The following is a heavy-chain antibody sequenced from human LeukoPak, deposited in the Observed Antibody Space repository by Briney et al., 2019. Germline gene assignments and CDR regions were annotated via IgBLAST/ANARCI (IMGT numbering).Heavy chain of an antibody. Sequence: ASVKVSCKASGYTFTSYAMNWVRQAPGQGLEWMGWINTNTGNPTYAQGFTGRFVFSLDTSVSTAYLQISSLKAEDTAVYYCARDLVEYQLQKWGYYYYGMTSGAKGPRSPSP. CDR1: GYTFTSYA. D-gene: IGHD2-2*01. V-gene: IGHV7-4-1*02. J-gene: IGHJ6*02. CDR3: ARDLVEYQLQKWGYYYYGMTS. CDR2: INTNTGNP.